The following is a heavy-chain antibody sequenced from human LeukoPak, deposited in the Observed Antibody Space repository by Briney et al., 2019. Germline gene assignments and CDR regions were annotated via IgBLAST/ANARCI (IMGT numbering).Heavy chain of an antibody. CDR2: ISGSGGST. V-gene: IGHV3-23*01. Sequence: GGSLRLSCAASGFTFISYAMSWVRQAPGKGLGWVAVISGSGGSTYYADSVKGRFTISRDNSKNTLYLQMNSLRAEDTAVYYCAKVARSKTTVTAYFDYWGQGTLVTVSS. J-gene: IGHJ4*02. D-gene: IGHD4-11*01. CDR1: GFTFISYA. CDR3: AKVARSKTTVTAYFDY.